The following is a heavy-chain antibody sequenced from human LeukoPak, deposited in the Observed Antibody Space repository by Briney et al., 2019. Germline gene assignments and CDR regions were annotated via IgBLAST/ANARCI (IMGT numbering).Heavy chain of an antibody. V-gene: IGHV3-21*01. D-gene: IGHD4-4*01. CDR3: ARDLPLHGFDY. CDR1: GFTFSSYC. Sequence: GGSLRLSCAASGFTFSSYCMSWVRQAPGKGLEWVSSISSSSSYIYYADSVKCRFTIYRDNDKNSLYLQMKSLRAKDTAVYYCARDLPLHGFDYWGQGTLVTVSS. J-gene: IGHJ4*02. CDR2: ISSSSSYI.